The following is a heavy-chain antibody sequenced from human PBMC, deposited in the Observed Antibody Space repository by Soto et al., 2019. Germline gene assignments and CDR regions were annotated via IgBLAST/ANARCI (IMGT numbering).Heavy chain of an antibody. CDR2: LNPNSGGT. CDR3: ARGHGLYSGYPWGMDV. CDR1: GYTFTGYY. J-gene: IGHJ6*02. V-gene: IGHV1-2*02. D-gene: IGHD5-12*01. Sequence: ASVKVSCKASGYTFTGYYMHWVRQATGQGLEWMGWLNPNSGGTNYAQKFQGRVTMTRDTSISTAYIELSRLRSDDTAVYYCARGHGLYSGYPWGMDVWGQGTTVTVSS.